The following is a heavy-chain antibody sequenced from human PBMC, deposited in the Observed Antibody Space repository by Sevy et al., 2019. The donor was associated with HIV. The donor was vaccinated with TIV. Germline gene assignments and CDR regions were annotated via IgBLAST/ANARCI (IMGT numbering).Heavy chain of an antibody. CDR2: ISYDGNNK. J-gene: IGHJ5*02. CDR3: ARDAAEGPYGDTFFSNWFDA. Sequence: GGSLRLSCAASGFTFSNYPMYWVRQAPGKGQEWVATISYDGNNKYYADSVKGRFTISRDNSKNTLYLQMNTVRAEDTALYYCARDAAEGPYGDTFFSNWFDAWGQGTLVTVSS. CDR1: GFTFSNYP. V-gene: IGHV3-30*04. D-gene: IGHD2-21*01.